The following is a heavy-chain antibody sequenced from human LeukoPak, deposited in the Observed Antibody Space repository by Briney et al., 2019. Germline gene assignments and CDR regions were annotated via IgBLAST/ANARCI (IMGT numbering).Heavy chain of an antibody. CDR3: AKGVEMATIRGAYFDY. J-gene: IGHJ4*02. D-gene: IGHD5-24*01. Sequence: GGSLRLSCAASGFTFSDHHMSWLRQAPGKGLEWVSAIIGSGGSTYYADSVKGRFTISRDNSKNTLYLQMNSLRAEDTAVYYCAKGVEMATIRGAYFDYWGQGTLVTVSS. CDR2: IIGSGGST. CDR1: GFTFSDHH. V-gene: IGHV3-23*01.